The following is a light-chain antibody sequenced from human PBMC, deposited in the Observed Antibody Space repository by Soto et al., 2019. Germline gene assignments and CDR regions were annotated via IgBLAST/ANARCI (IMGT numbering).Light chain of an antibody. J-gene: IGLJ3*02. CDR2: EDS. CDR1: SSDVGGYNY. V-gene: IGLV2-14*01. CDR3: SSYTTSGTPV. Sequence: QSVLTQPASVSGSPGQSITISCTGTSSDVGGYNYVSWYQQNPGTAPKVMIYEDSNRPSGVSNRFSGSKSGNTASLTISGLQDEDAADYYCSSYTTSGTPVFGGGTKLTVL.